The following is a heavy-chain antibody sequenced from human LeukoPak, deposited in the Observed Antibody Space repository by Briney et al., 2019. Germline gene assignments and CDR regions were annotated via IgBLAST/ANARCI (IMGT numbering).Heavy chain of an antibody. CDR3: ARGTDYGDYVFAFDI. Sequence: GGSLRLSCAASGFTFSSYSMNWVRQAPGKGLEWVSSISSSSSYIYYADSVKGRFTISRDNAKNSLYLQMNSLRAEDTAVYYCARGTDYGDYVFAFDIWGQGTMVTVSS. J-gene: IGHJ3*02. D-gene: IGHD4-17*01. V-gene: IGHV3-21*01. CDR1: GFTFSSYS. CDR2: ISSSSSYI.